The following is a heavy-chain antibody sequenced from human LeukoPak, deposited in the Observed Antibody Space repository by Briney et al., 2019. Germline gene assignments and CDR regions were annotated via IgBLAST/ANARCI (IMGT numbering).Heavy chain of an antibody. Sequence: SETLSLTCTVSGYSISSGYYWGWIRQPPGKGLEWIGSIYHSGSTYYNPSLKGRVTISVDTSKNQFSLKLSSVTAADTAVYYCARGQILLWFGPLDYWGQGTLVTVSS. D-gene: IGHD3-10*01. CDR3: ARGQILLWFGPLDY. J-gene: IGHJ4*02. V-gene: IGHV4-38-2*02. CDR2: IYHSGST. CDR1: GYSISSGYY.